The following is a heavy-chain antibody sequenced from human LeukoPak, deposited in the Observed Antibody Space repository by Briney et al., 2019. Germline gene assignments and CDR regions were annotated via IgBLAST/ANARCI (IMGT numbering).Heavy chain of an antibody. J-gene: IGHJ4*02. Sequence: ASMKVSCKASGYSFTGYYMHWVRQAPGQGLEWMGCINPNSGGTDYAQKFQGRVTMTRDTSISTAHMELSRLTSDDTAVYYCAGLSGYDPYYFDYWGQGTLVAVSS. V-gene: IGHV1-2*02. D-gene: IGHD5-12*01. CDR2: INPNSGGT. CDR1: GYSFTGYY. CDR3: AGLSGYDPYYFDY.